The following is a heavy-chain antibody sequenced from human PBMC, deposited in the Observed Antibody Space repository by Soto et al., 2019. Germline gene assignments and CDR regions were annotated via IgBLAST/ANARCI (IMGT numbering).Heavy chain of an antibody. CDR1: GFTFSSYS. Sequence: GGSLRLSCAASGFTFSSYSMNWVRQAPGKGLEWVSSISSSSSYIYYADSVKGRFTISRDNAKNSLYLQMNSLRAEDTAVYYCVEEIHRNNWNYGDVWGQGTTVTVSS. D-gene: IGHD1-7*01. CDR2: ISSSSSYI. J-gene: IGHJ6*02. V-gene: IGHV3-21*01. CDR3: VEEIHRNNWNYGDV.